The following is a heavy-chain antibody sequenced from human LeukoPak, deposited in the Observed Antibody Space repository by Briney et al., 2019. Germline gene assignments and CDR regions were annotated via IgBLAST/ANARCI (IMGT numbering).Heavy chain of an antibody. V-gene: IGHV3-30-3*01. J-gene: IGHJ4*02. Sequence: PGRSLRLSCAASGFTFSSYAMHWVRQAPGKGLEWVAVISYDGSNKYYADSVKGRFTISRDNSKNTLYLQMNSLRAEDTAVYYCARGPGGWYVDYWGQGTLVTVSS. CDR3: ARGPGGWYVDY. CDR1: GFTFSSYA. CDR2: ISYDGSNK. D-gene: IGHD6-19*01.